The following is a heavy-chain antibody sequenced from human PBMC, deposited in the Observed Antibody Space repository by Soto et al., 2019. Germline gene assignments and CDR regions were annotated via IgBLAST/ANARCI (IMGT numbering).Heavy chain of an antibody. CDR2: ISAYNGNT. D-gene: IGHD5-12*01. CDR3: ARVRGYSGYDGSFDY. CDR1: GYTFTSYG. V-gene: IGHV1-18*01. Sequence: ASVTVSCKASGYTFTSYGISWVRQAPGQGLEWMGWISAYNGNTNYAQKLQGRVTMTTDTSTSTAYMELRSLRSDDTAVYYCARVRGYSGYDGSFDYWGQGTLVTVSS. J-gene: IGHJ4*02.